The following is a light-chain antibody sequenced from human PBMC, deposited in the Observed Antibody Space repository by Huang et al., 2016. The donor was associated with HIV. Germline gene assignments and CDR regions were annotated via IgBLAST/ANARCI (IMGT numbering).Light chain of an antibody. CDR3: QRRTNWPLYT. CDR2: DTS. J-gene: IGKJ2*01. Sequence: EIVLTQSPATLSLSPGERATLSCRASQRVSSYLAWYQQKPGQPPRLLIYDTSKRATGTPARFSGSASGTDFTLTINSLEPEDFAVYYCQRRTNWPLYTFGQGTKLEI. CDR1: QRVSSY. V-gene: IGKV3-11*01.